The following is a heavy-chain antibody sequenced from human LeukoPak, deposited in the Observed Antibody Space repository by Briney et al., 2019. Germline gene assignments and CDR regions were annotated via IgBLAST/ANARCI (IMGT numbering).Heavy chain of an antibody. CDR3: AKGLRSGGSCYSH. J-gene: IGHJ4*02. V-gene: IGHV3-23*01. CDR2: PSGSATNT. CDR1: GLTFSNYA. Sequence: GGSLRLSCATSGLTFSNYAVGSVRQAPGRGLECDSPPSGSATNTSHADSVNGPLTISRDHTTHTLYQQMNSLRAEHVSLFYCAKGLRSGGSCYSHWGEGSLVTVSS. D-gene: IGHD2-15*01.